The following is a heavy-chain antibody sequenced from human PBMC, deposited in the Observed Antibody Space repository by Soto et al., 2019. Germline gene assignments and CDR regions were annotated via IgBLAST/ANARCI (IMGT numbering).Heavy chain of an antibody. J-gene: IGHJ4*02. CDR3: ASLIYSSGYSDPSYYFDY. V-gene: IGHV4-31*03. Sequence: QVQLQESGPGLVKPSQTLSLTCTVSGGSISSGGYYWSWIRQHPGKGLEWIGYIYYSGSTYYNPSLKSRVTISVDTSKNQFSLKLSSVTAADTAVYYCASLIYSSGYSDPSYYFDYWGQGTLVTVSS. CDR1: GGSISSGGYY. D-gene: IGHD3-22*01. CDR2: IYYSGST.